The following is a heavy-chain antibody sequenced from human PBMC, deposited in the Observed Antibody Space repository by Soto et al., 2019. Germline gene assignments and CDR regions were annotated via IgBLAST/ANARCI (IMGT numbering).Heavy chain of an antibody. CDR3: AKDRVGYNWNDGDAFDV. J-gene: IGHJ3*01. D-gene: IGHD1-1*01. Sequence: GSLRLSCAASGFTFSSYGMHWVRQAPGKGLEWVAVISYDGSNKYYADSVKGRFTISRDNSKNTLYLQMNSLRAEDTAVYYCAKDRVGYNWNDGDAFDVWGQGTMVTVSS. CDR1: GFTFSSYG. V-gene: IGHV3-30*18. CDR2: ISYDGSNK.